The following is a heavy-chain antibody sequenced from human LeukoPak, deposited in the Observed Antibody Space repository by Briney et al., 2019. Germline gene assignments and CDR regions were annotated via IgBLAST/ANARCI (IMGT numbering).Heavy chain of an antibody. J-gene: IGHJ4*02. CDR2: ISPSGGTT. CDR3: ARSIAAAGTRLFDY. Sequence: GGSLRLSCAASGFAFSTYAMSWVRQAPGKGLEWVSAISPSGGTTYYADSVKGRLTISRDNSKDTLYLRMNSLRAEDTAVYYCARSIAAAGTRLFDYWGQGILVTVSS. CDR1: GFAFSTYA. V-gene: IGHV3-23*01. D-gene: IGHD6-13*01.